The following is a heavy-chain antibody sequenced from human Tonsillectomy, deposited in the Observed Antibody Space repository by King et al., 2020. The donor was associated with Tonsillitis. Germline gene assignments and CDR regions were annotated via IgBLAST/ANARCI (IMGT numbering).Heavy chain of an antibody. CDR1: GFTFTTYS. Sequence: QLVESGGGLVQPGGSLRLSCAASGFTFTTYSMNWVRQAPGKGLEWVSYISSSSRTIYYADSVKGRFTISRDNAKNSLYLQMNSLRAEDTAVYYCARGVATSNDAFDMWGQGTMVTVSS. V-gene: IGHV3-48*01. J-gene: IGHJ3*02. CDR3: ARGVATSNDAFDM. CDR2: ISSSSRTI. D-gene: IGHD5-24*01.